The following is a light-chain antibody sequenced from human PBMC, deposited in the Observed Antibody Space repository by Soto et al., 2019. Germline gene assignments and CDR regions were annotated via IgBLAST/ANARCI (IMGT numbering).Light chain of an antibody. CDR2: ADS. CDR1: QSVSGY. Sequence: EIVLTQSPATLSLSPGETATLSCRASQSVSGYIGWYQQKPGQAPRLLIYADSNRATGIPARFSGSGSGTDFTLTISNLETEDFSVYYCQQRYNWPINVGQGTRLEIK. J-gene: IGKJ5*01. V-gene: IGKV3-11*01. CDR3: QQRYNWPIN.